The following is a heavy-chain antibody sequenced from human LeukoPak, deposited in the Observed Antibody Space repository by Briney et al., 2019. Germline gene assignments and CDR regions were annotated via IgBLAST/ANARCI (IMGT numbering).Heavy chain of an antibody. Sequence: GGSLRLSCAASGFTFSSYEMNWVRQAPGKGLEWISYITGSGDTIYYADSVKGRFTISRDNAKNSLFLQMNNLRAEDTAIYYCARDKVEGPTLFDYWGQGTLVTVSS. CDR1: GFTFSSYE. CDR2: ITGSGDTI. D-gene: IGHD2-15*01. V-gene: IGHV3-48*03. J-gene: IGHJ4*02. CDR3: ARDKVEGPTLFDY.